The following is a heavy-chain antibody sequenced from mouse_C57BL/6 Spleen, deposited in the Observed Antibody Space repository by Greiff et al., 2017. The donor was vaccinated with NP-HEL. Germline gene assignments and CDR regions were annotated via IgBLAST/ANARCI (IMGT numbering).Heavy chain of an antibody. CDR2: INYDGSST. CDR1: GFTFSDYY. V-gene: IGHV5-16*01. Sequence: EVKLMESEGGLVQPGSSMKLSCTASGFTFSDYYMAWVRQVPEKGLEWVANINYDGSSTYYLDSLKSRFIISRDNAKNILYLQMSSLKSEDTATYYCARDHYDGSYYFDYWGQGTTLTVSS. D-gene: IGHD2-3*01. J-gene: IGHJ2*01. CDR3: ARDHYDGSYYFDY.